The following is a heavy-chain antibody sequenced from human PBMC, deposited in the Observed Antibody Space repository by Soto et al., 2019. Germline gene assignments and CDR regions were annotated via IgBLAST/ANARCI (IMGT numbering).Heavy chain of an antibody. D-gene: IGHD1-20*01. CDR1: GYSFTSYW. CDR2: IDPSDSYT. CDR3: ARFRYDGYYYYGMDV. Sequence: GESLELSCKGSGYSFTSYWISWVRQMPGKGLEWMGRIDPSDSYTNYSPSFQGHVTISADKSISTAYLQWSSLKASDTAMYYCARFRYDGYYYYGMDVWGQGTTVTVSS. V-gene: IGHV5-10-1*01. J-gene: IGHJ6*02.